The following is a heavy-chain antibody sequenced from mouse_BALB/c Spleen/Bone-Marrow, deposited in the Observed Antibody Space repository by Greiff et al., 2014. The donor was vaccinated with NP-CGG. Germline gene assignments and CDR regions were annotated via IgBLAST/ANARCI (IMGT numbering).Heavy chain of an antibody. V-gene: IGHV5-17*02. CDR3: ARDDYDYAMDY. Sequence: EVQGVESGGGLVQPGGSRKLSCAASGFTFSSFGMHWVRQAPEKGLEWVVYISSGSSTIYYADTVKGRFTISRDNPKNTLFLQMTSLRSEDTAMYYCARDDYDYAMDYWGQGTSVTVSS. J-gene: IGHJ4*01. D-gene: IGHD2-4*01. CDR1: GFTFSSFG. CDR2: ISSGSSTI.